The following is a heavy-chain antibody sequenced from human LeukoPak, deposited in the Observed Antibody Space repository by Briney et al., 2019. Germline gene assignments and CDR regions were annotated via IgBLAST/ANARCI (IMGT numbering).Heavy chain of an antibody. V-gene: IGHV1-69*13. D-gene: IGHD6-13*01. J-gene: IGHJ4*02. CDR3: AREIAAAGTPSGFDY. Sequence: LVKVSCKASGGTSSSYAISWVRQAPGQGLEWMGGIIPIFGTANYAQKFQGRVTITADESTSTAYMELSSLRSEDTAVYYCAREIAAAGTPSGFDYWGQGTLVTVSS. CDR1: GGTSSSYA. CDR2: IIPIFGTA.